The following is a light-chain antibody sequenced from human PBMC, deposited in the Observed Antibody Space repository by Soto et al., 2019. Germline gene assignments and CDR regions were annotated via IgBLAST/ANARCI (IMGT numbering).Light chain of an antibody. CDR3: QQYYSTPT. V-gene: IGKV4-1*01. J-gene: IGKJ4*01. Sequence: DIVMTQSPDSLAVSLGERATINCKSSQSVLYSSNNKNYLAWYQQKPGQPPKLLIYWASTREFGVPDRFSGSGSGTDFTLPISSLQAEDVAVYYCQQYYSTPTFGGGTKVEIK. CDR1: QSVLYSSNNKNY. CDR2: WAS.